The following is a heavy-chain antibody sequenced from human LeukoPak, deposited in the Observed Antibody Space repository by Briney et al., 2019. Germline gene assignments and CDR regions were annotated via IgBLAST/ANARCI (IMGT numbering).Heavy chain of an antibody. CDR2: IKQDGSEK. Sequence: GGSLRLSCASSGFTFSSYWMSWVRQAPGKGLEWVANIKQDGSEKYYVDSVKGRFTISRDNAKNSLYLQMNSLRAEDTAVYYCARTIFGVVTAEYYFDYRGQGTLVTVSS. D-gene: IGHD3-3*01. V-gene: IGHV3-7*01. J-gene: IGHJ4*02. CDR1: GFTFSSYW. CDR3: ARTIFGVVTAEYYFDY.